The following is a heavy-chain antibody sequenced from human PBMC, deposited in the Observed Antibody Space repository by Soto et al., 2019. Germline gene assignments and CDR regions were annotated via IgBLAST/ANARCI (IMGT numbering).Heavy chain of an antibody. CDR1: GFTFSSYS. CDR3: ARDGIADYSNYGSHYYYYYMDV. D-gene: IGHD4-4*01. J-gene: IGHJ6*03. CDR2: ISSSSSTI. Sequence: GGSLRLSCAASGFTFSSYSMNWVRQAPGKGLEWVSYISSSSSTIYYADSVKGRFTISRDNAKNSLYLQMNSLRAEDTAVYYCARDGIADYSNYGSHYYYYYMDVWGKGTTVTVSS. V-gene: IGHV3-48*01.